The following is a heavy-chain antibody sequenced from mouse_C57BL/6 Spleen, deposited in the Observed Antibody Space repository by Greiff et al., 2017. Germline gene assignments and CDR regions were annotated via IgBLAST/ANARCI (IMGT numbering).Heavy chain of an antibody. Sequence: QVQLQQSGAELVRPGASVTLSCKASGYTFTDYEMNWVKQTPVHGLEWIGAIDPETGGTAYNQKFKGKAILTADKSSSTAYMEHRSLTSEDSAVYYCTRSGGSVFYWYFDVWGTGTTVTVSS. CDR1: GYTFTDYE. D-gene: IGHD1-1*01. J-gene: IGHJ1*03. CDR2: IDPETGGT. CDR3: TRSGGSVFYWYFDV. V-gene: IGHV1-15*01.